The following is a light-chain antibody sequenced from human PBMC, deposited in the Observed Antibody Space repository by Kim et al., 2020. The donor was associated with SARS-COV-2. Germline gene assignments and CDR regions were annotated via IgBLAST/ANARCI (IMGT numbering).Light chain of an antibody. Sequence: EIVLTQSPATLSVSPGEVATLSCTASQSVSSHLAWYQQKPGQGPRLLIYDASNRATGIPARFSGSGSGTDFTLTFSSLEPEDFAVYYCQQRTSWPLTFGGGTKVDIK. V-gene: IGKV3-11*01. CDR2: DAS. J-gene: IGKJ4*01. CDR3: QQRTSWPLT. CDR1: QSVSSH.